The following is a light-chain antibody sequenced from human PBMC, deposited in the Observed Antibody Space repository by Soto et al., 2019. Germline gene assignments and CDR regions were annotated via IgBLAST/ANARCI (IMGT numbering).Light chain of an antibody. CDR2: KAS. J-gene: IGKJ1*01. Sequence: DIQMTQSPSTLSASVGDRVTITCRASQSVSNWLAWYQQRPGKAPKLLIYKASTLGGGVPSRFGGSGSGTEFTLTISSLQPDDFATYYCQQYNTYSRTFGPGTKVEIK. CDR1: QSVSNW. CDR3: QQYNTYSRT. V-gene: IGKV1-5*03.